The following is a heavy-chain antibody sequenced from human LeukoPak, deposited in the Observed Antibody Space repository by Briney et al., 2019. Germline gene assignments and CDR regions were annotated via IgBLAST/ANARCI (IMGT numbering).Heavy chain of an antibody. Sequence: PSETLSLTCTVSGGSISSSSYYWGWIRQPPGKGLEWIGSIYYSGSTYYNPSLKSRVTISVDTSKNQFSLKLSSVTAADTAVYCCARDRQQLAYNWFDPWGQGTLVTVSS. V-gene: IGHV4-39*07. CDR1: GGSISSSSYY. D-gene: IGHD6-13*01. J-gene: IGHJ5*02. CDR2: IYYSGST. CDR3: ARDRQQLAYNWFDP.